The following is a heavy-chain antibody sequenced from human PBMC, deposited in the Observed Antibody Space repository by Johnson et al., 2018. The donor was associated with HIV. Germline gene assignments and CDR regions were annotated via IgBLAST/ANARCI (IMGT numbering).Heavy chain of an antibody. J-gene: IGHJ3*02. V-gene: IGHV3-30*03. Sequence: QVQLVESGGDLVKPGGSLRLSCAASGFTFDDYAMTWVRQAPGKGLEWVAIIYYDGTNKYYADSVKGRFTISRDNAKNSLYLQMNSLRAEDTAVYYCARDRDAARLHDAFDIWGQGTMVTVSS. CDR3: ARDRDAARLHDAFDI. D-gene: IGHD6-6*01. CDR2: IYYDGTNK. CDR1: GFTFDDYA.